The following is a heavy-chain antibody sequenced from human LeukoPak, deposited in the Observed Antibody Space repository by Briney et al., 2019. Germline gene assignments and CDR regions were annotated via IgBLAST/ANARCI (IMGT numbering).Heavy chain of an antibody. V-gene: IGHV4-59*01. D-gene: IGHD7-27*01. CDR3: AKSPSWGSGLDAFDI. CDR2: IYYTGST. CDR1: VGSISNYY. J-gene: IGHJ3*02. Sequence: SETLSLTCTVPVGSISNYYWSWIRQPPGKGLEWIGYIYYTGSTKYNPSLKSRVTLSVDSSKTPFSLKLNSVTAADTAVYYCAKSPSWGSGLDAFDIWGQGTMVTVSS.